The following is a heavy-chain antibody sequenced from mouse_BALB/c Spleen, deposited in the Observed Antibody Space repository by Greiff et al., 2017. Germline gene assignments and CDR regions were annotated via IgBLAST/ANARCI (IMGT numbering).Heavy chain of an antibody. Sequence: VQLQQSGAELVKPGASVKLSCTASGFNIKDTYMHWVQQRPEQGLEWIGRIDPAPGNTKYDPKFQGKATITADTSSNTAYLQLSSLTSEDTAVYYGARYGRDDGYEAMDYGGQGTSGTVAA. CDR2: IDPAPGNT. J-gene: IGHJ4*01. D-gene: IGHD2-14*01. V-gene: IGHV14-3*02. CDR1: GFNIKDTY. CDR3: ARYGRDDGYEAMDY.